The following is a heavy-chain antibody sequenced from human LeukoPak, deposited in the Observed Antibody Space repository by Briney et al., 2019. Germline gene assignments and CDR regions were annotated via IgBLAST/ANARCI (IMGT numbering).Heavy chain of an antibody. CDR1: GFTFSSYW. CDR3: ARDPAYYDSSGLTDY. CDR2: INSDGSST. D-gene: IGHD3-22*01. Sequence: PGGSLRLSCAASGFTFSSYWMHWVRHAPGKGLVWVSLINSDGSSTSYADSVKGRFTISRDNAKNTLYLQMNSLRAEDTAVYYCARDPAYYDSSGLTDYWGQGTLVTVSS. V-gene: IGHV3-74*01. J-gene: IGHJ4*02.